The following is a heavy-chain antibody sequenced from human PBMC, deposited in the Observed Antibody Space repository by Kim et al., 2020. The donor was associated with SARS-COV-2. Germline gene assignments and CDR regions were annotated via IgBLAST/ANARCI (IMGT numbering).Heavy chain of an antibody. V-gene: IGHV4-61*02. CDR3: ARGGGPTAMVSHYYGMDV. Sequence: SETLSLTCTVSGGSISSGSYYWSWIRQPAGKGLEWIGRIYTSGSTNYNPSLKSRVTISVDTSKNQFSLKLSSVTAADTAVYYCARGGGPTAMVSHYYGMDVWGQGTTVTVAS. D-gene: IGHD5-18*01. CDR1: GGSISSGSYY. CDR2: IYTSGST. J-gene: IGHJ6*02.